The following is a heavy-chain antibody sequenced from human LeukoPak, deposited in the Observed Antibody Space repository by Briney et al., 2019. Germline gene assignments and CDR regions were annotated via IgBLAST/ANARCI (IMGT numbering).Heavy chain of an antibody. CDR2: IYHTGHS. CDR3: ARHCIGGTCYDS. Sequence: SETLSLTCSVPGVSISDFYWSWIRQPPGEALEWIGYIYHTGHSNYNPSLKGRVTMSVDTSKNHLSLNLTTVTAADSAIYYCARHCIGGTCYDSWGQGTLVTVSS. D-gene: IGHD2-15*01. V-gene: IGHV4-59*08. J-gene: IGHJ5*01. CDR1: GVSISDFY.